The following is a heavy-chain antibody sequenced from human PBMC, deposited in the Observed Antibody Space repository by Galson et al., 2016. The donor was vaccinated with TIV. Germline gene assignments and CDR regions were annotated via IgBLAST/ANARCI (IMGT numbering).Heavy chain of an antibody. CDR1: DFSLNTDGMC. Sequence: PALVKPTQTLTLTCTFSDFSLNTDGMCVNWIRQPPGKALEWLARIDWDDDKSYGSSLKTRLTISKDTSKNQVVLKMTNMDPVDTATYYCARISGYYDSRGHYIPRSFDYWGQGILVTVSS. D-gene: IGHD3-22*01. V-gene: IGHV2-70*11. J-gene: IGHJ4*02. CDR3: ARISGYYDSRGHYIPRSFDY. CDR2: IDWDDDK.